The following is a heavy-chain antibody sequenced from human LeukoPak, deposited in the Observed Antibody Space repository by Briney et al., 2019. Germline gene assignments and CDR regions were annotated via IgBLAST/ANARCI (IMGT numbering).Heavy chain of an antibody. D-gene: IGHD3-10*01. CDR3: AKGNRFNYGSGSYFDY. CDR2: ISGSGGST. CDR1: GFTFSSYA. V-gene: IGHV3-23*01. Sequence: GGSLRLSCAASGFTFSSYAMSWVRQAPGKGLEWVSTISGSGGSTCYADSVKGRFTISRDNSKNTLYLQMNSLRAEDTAVYYCAKGNRFNYGSGSYFDYWGQGTLVTVSS. J-gene: IGHJ4*02.